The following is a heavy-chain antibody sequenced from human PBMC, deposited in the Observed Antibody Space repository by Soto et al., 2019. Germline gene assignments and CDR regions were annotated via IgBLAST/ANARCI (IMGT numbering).Heavy chain of an antibody. CDR1: GVTFSSYA. D-gene: IGHD6-19*01. V-gene: IGHV3-23*01. J-gene: IGHJ3*02. CDR3: AKGFSSGDAFDI. CDR2: ISGSGGST. Sequence: XGSLILSCSASGVTFSSYAMSWVRQAPGKGLEWVSAISGSGGSTYYADSVKGRFTISRDNSKNTLYLQMNSLRAEDTAVYYCAKGFSSGDAFDIWGQGTMVTVSS.